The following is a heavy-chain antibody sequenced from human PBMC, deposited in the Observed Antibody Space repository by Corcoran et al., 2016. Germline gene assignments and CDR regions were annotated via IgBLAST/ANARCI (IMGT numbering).Heavy chain of an antibody. CDR2: INPSGGST. D-gene: IGHD3-22*01. V-gene: IGHV1-46*01. Sequence: QVQLVQSGAEVKKHGASVKVYCKASGYTFTRYYMQWVRQAPGHGLEWMGIINPSGGSTSYAQKFQGRVTMTRDTSTSTVYRELSSLRAEDTAGYYCARPREGYYYGMDVWGQGTTVTVSS. J-gene: IGHJ6*02. CDR1: GYTFTRYY. CDR3: ARPREGYYYGMDV.